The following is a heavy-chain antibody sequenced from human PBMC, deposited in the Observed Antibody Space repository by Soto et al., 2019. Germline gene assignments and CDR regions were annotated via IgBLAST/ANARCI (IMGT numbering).Heavy chain of an antibody. CDR2: INPNSGGT. CDR1: GYTFTGYY. J-gene: IGHJ4*02. V-gene: IGHV1-2*04. CDR3: ASGVRTSGEGLDY. Sequence: ASVKVSCKASGYTFTGYYMHWVRKAPGQGLEWMGWINPNSGGTNYAQKFQGWVTMTRDTSISTAYMELSRLRSDDTAVYYCASGVRTSGEGLDYWGQGTLVTVSS. D-gene: IGHD1-1*01.